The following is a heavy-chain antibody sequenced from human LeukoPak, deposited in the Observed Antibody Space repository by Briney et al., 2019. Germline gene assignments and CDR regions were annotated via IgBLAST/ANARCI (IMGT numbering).Heavy chain of an antibody. CDR3: ARFDYGGNFDY. J-gene: IGHJ4*02. Sequence: PGGSLRLSCAASGFTVSNNYMSWVRQAPGKGLEWVSGIYSGGSTYSADSVRGRFTISRDNSKNTLYLQMNSLIAEDTAVYYCARFDYGGNFDYWGQGTLVTVSS. CDR1: GFTVSNNY. CDR2: IYSGGST. V-gene: IGHV3-66*01. D-gene: IGHD4-23*01.